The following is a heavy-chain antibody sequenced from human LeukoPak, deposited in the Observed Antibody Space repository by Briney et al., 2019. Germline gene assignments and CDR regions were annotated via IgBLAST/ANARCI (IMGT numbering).Heavy chain of an antibody. D-gene: IGHD2-8*01. CDR3: ARHVKYGREDYFDY. Sequence: KPSETLSLTCTVSGGSISSSSYYWGWIRQPPGKGLEWIGSIYYSGSTYYNPSLKSRVTISVDTSKNQFSLKLSSVTAADTAVYYCARHVKYGREDYFDYWGQGTLVTVSS. CDR2: IYYSGST. V-gene: IGHV4-39*01. J-gene: IGHJ4*02. CDR1: GGSISSSSYY.